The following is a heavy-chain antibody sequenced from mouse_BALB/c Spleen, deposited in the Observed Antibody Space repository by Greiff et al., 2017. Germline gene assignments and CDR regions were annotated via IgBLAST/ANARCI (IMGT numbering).Heavy chain of an antibody. V-gene: IGHV1-7*01. J-gene: IGHJ3*01. Sequence: VQLQESGAELAKPGASVKMSCKASGYTFTSYWMHWVKQRPGQGLEWIGYINPSTGYTEYNQKFKDKATLTADTSSNTAYLQLSSLTSEDTAVYYCARGDGNYWFAYWGQGTLVTVSA. CDR3: ARGDGNYWFAY. CDR1: GYTFTSYW. D-gene: IGHD2-1*01. CDR2: INPSTGYT.